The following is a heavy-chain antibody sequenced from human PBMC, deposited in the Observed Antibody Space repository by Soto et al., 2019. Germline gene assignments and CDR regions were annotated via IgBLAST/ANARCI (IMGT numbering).Heavy chain of an antibody. J-gene: IGHJ6*03. D-gene: IGHD2-2*01. V-gene: IGHV3-11*01. CDR2: ISTSSTFI. CDR3: ARGPLGYCRSASCYYMDV. Sequence: QVQLVESGGGLVKPGGSLRLSCAASGFSFSDYYMSRIRQAPGEGLEWIAYISTSSTFIYYADSMKGRFAISRDNAKNSLYLQMSRLTAEDTALYYCARGPLGYCRSASCYYMDVWGKGTTVTVSS. CDR1: GFSFSDYY.